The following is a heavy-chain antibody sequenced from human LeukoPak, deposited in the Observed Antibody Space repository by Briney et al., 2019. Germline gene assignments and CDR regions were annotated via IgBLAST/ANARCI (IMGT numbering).Heavy chain of an antibody. Sequence: SETLSLTCTVSGGSISSSSYYWGWIRQPPGKGLEWIGSIYYSGSTYYKSSLKSRVTISVDTSKNQFSLKLSSVTAADTAVYYCARDITGSFDYWGQGNLVTVSS. D-gene: IGHD1-14*01. V-gene: IGHV4-39*07. CDR1: GGSISSSSYY. CDR2: IYYSGST. CDR3: ARDITGSFDY. J-gene: IGHJ4*02.